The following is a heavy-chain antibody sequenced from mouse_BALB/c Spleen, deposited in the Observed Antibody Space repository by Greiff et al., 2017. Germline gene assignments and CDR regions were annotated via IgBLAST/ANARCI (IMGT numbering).Heavy chain of an antibody. CDR2: INPSSGYT. CDR1: GYTFTSYT. Sequence: QVQLKESGAELAKPGASVKMSCKASGYTFTSYTMHWVKQRPGQGLEWIGYINPSSGYTNYNQKFKDKATLTAAKSSSTAYMQLSSLTSEDSAVYYCARGVYGNYGFAYWGQGTLVTVSA. J-gene: IGHJ3*01. D-gene: IGHD2-1*01. V-gene: IGHV1-4*01. CDR3: ARGVYGNYGFAY.